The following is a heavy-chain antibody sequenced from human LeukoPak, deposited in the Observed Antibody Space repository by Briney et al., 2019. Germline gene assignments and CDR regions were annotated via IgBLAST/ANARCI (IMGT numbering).Heavy chain of an antibody. CDR1: GFTFSDYY. V-gene: IGHV3-11*01. J-gene: IGHJ2*01. CDR2: ISSSGSTI. CDR3: ARRTTTSWYFDL. D-gene: IGHD1-1*01. Sequence: GGSLRLSCAASGFTFSDYYMTWIRQAPGKGLEWASYISSSGSTIYYADSVKGRFTISRDNAKNSLYLQMNSLRGEDTAVYYCARRTTTSWYFDLWGRGTLVTVSS.